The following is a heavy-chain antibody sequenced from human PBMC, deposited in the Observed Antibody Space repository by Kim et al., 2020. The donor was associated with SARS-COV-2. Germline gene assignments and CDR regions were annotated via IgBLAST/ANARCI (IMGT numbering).Heavy chain of an antibody. D-gene: IGHD6-13*01. V-gene: IGHV1-69*04. CDR3: ARDPSSSWPYYFDY. J-gene: IGHJ4*02. Sequence: AKKFQGRVTITADKSTSTAYMELSSLRSEDTAVYYCARDPSSSWPYYFDYWGQGTLVTVSS.